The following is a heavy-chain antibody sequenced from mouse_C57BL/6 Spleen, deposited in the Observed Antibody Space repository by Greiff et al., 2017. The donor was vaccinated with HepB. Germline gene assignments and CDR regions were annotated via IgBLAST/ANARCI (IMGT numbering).Heavy chain of an antibody. D-gene: IGHD1-1*01. CDR1: GYSITSDY. J-gene: IGHJ1*03. CDR2: ISYSGST. V-gene: IGHV3-8*01. Sequence: EVKLVESGPGLAKPSQTLSLTCSVTGYSITSDYWNWIRQFPGNKLEYMGYISYSGSTYYNPSLKSRISITRDTSKNQYYLQLNSVTTEDTATYYCARLGGSSYDWYFDVWGTGTTVTVSS. CDR3: ARLGGSSYDWYFDV.